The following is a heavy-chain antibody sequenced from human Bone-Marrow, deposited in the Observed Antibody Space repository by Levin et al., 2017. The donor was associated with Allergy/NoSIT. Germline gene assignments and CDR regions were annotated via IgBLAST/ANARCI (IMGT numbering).Heavy chain of an antibody. Sequence: GGSLRLSCAASGFTFSSYAMSWVRQAPGKGLEWVSAISGSGGSTYYADSVKGRFTISRDNSKNTLYLQMNSLRAEDTAVYYCAKDLIWFEQLVGVGFDYWGQGTLVTVSS. J-gene: IGHJ4*02. CDR1: GFTFSSYA. D-gene: IGHD6-13*01. V-gene: IGHV3-23*01. CDR2: ISGSGGST. CDR3: AKDLIWFEQLVGVGFDY.